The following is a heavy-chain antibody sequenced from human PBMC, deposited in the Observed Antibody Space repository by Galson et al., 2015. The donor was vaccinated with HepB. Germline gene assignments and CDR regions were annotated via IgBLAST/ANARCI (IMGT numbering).Heavy chain of an antibody. CDR2: IWYDGNNK. V-gene: IGHV3-33*01. Sequence: SLRLSCAASGLSFSTYGMHWVRQAPGKGLEWVAVIWYDGNNKDYADSVKGRLTISRDNSKNTVYLQMNSLRIEDTAMYYCARASAGSIGWFDPWGQGALVTVSS. J-gene: IGHJ5*02. CDR1: GLSFSTYG. D-gene: IGHD6-13*01. CDR3: ARASAGSIGWFDP.